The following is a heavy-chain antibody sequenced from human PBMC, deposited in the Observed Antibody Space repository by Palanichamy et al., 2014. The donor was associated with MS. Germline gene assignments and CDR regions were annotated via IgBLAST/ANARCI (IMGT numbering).Heavy chain of an antibody. CDR1: GYTFTSYA. CDR3: ARDGFLVVPAAIWFYYYGMDV. Sequence: VQLCSLGREVKKPGAVSEGSCKASGYTFTSYAMHWVRQAPDKGLSGWDGSTLAMVTQNNSQKFQGRVTITRDTSASTAYMELSSLRSEDTAVYYCARDGFLVVPAAIWFYYYGMDVWGQGTTVTVSS. D-gene: IGHD2-2*01. CDR2: STLAMVT. V-gene: IGHV1-3*01. J-gene: IGHJ6*02.